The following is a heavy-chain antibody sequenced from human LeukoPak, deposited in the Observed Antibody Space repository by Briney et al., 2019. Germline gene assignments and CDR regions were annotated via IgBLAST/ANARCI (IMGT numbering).Heavy chain of an antibody. CDR3: ARGPD. CDR1: GGSFSGHY. CDR2: INHRGSA. Sequence: SETLSLTCAVYGGSFSGHYWGWIRQPPGKELEWIGDINHRGSANYNPSLKSRVVLSVDTSKKQFSLRINSVTAADTAVYYCARGPDWGQGTLVIVSS. V-gene: IGHV4-34*01. J-gene: IGHJ4*02.